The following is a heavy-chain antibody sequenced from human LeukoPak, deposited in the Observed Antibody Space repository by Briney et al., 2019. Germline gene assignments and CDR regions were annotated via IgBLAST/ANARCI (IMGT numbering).Heavy chain of an antibody. D-gene: IGHD3-9*01. CDR1: GGSISSYY. J-gene: IGHJ4*02. CDR3: ARAPNTRINIL. CDR2: IYYSGST. Sequence: PETLSLTCTVSGGSISSYYWSWIRQPPGKGLEWIGYIYYSGSTNYNPSLKSRVTTSVDTSKNQFSLNLSSVTAADTAVYYCARAPNTRINILWGQGTLVTVSS. V-gene: IGHV4-59*12.